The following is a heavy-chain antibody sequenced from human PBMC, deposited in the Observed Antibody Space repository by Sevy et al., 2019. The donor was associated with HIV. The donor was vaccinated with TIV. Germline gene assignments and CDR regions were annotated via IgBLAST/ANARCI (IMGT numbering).Heavy chain of an antibody. CDR3: AKDDLGSIDY. D-gene: IGHD3-10*01. V-gene: IGHV3-30-3*02. CDR1: GFIFSTSP. CDR2: LLYDDSDE. Sequence: GGSLRLSCAASGFIFSTSPMHWVRQAPGKGLECVAILLYDDSDENYADSVKGRFTISRDNSKNTLYLQMNSLRTEDTAVYYCAKDDLGSIDYWGQGTLVTVSS. J-gene: IGHJ4*02.